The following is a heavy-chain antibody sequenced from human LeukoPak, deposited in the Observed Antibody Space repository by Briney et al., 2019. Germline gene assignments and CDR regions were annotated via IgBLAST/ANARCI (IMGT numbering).Heavy chain of an antibody. Sequence: GGSLRLSCAASGLTFSDYYMSWIRQAPGKGLEWVSYISSSSSTIYYADSVKGRFTISRDNAKNSLYLQMNSLRAEDTAVYYCARGGRYYDSSGYYYGIVDYWGQGTLVTVSS. CDR3: ARGGRYYDSSGYYYGIVDY. CDR1: GLTFSDYY. D-gene: IGHD3-22*01. CDR2: ISSSSSTI. J-gene: IGHJ4*02. V-gene: IGHV3-11*01.